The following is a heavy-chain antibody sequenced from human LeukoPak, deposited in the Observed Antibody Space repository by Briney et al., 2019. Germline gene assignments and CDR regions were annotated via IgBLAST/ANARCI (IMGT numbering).Heavy chain of an antibody. CDR2: INPSGGST. CDR3: AREGRAAAGLYP. V-gene: IGHV1-46*01. D-gene: IGHD6-13*01. Sequence: ASVKVSCKASGYTFTSYYMHWVRQAPGQGLEWMGIINPSGGSTSYAQKFQGRVTMTRDTSTSTVYMKLSSLRSEDTAVYYCAREGRAAAGLYPWGQGTLVTVSS. CDR1: GYTFTSYY. J-gene: IGHJ5*02.